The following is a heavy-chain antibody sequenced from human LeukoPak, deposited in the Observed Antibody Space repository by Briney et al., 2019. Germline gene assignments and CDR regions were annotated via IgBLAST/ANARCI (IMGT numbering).Heavy chain of an antibody. V-gene: IGHV4-4*07. D-gene: IGHD6-13*01. CDR3: ARHRAAAGPNYFDY. Sequence: SETLSLTCTVSGGPISSHYWSWIRQPAGEGLEWIGRINTRGSTNYNPSLKSRVTISVDTSKYQFSLKLSSVTAADTAVYYCARHRAAAGPNYFDYWGQGTLVTVSS. J-gene: IGHJ4*02. CDR1: GGPISSHY. CDR2: INTRGST.